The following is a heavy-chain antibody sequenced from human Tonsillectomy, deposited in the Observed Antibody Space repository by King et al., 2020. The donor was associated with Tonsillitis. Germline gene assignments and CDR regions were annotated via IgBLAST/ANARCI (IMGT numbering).Heavy chain of an antibody. J-gene: IGHJ4*02. CDR2: VWYDGSIK. V-gene: IGHV3-33*01. CDR1: GFTFTNYG. Sequence: HVQLVESGGGVVQPGRSLRLSCAASGFTFTNYGIHWVRQAPGKGLDWVAVVWYDGSIKYYAGSVKGRFTISRDNSKNTVYLQMNSLRAEDTAVYYCARDLGEAMDFWGQGALVTVSS. CDR3: ARDLGEAMDF. D-gene: IGHD3-10*01.